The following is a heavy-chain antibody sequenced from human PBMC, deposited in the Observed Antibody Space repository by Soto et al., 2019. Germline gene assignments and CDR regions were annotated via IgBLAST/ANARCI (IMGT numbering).Heavy chain of an antibody. CDR2: IFTGGST. CDR3: ARDRQSSGWLDAFDI. D-gene: IGHD6-19*01. J-gene: IGHJ3*02. V-gene: IGHV3-53*04. Sequence: EVQLVESGGGLVQPGGSLRLSCAASGFTVSSNYMSWVRQAPGKGLGWVSGIFTGGSTYYADSVKGRFTVSRHSSMNTVYLQMDSLRAEDTAVYYCARDRQSSGWLDAFDIWGQGTMVTVSS. CDR1: GFTVSSNY.